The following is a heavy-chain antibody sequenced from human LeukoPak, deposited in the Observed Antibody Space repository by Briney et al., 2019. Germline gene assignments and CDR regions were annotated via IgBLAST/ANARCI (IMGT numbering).Heavy chain of an antibody. CDR3: ASRAVSGTYYVYYFDY. D-gene: IGHD1-26*01. J-gene: IGHJ4*02. CDR2: INSDGSST. V-gene: IGHV3-74*01. Sequence: PGGSLRLSCAASGFSFSNYLMHWVRQAPGKGLEWVSRINSDGSSTSYADSVKGRFTISRDNAKNTLYLQMNSLRAEDTAVYYCASRAVSGTYYVYYFDYWGQGNLVTVSS. CDR1: GFSFSNYL.